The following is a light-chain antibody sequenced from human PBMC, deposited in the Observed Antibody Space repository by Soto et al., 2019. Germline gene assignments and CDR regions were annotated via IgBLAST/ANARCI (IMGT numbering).Light chain of an antibody. V-gene: IGKV4-1*01. J-gene: IGKJ3*01. CDR1: QSVFYSSNNKNY. CDR3: QQYYNTPLT. CDR2: WAS. Sequence: DIVMTQSPDSLAVSLGERATINCKSSQSVFYSSNNKNYLAWYQQKPGQPPRLLIYWASTRESGVPDRFSGSGSGTDFTLPISSLQAEDVAVSYCQQYYNTPLTFGPGTKVDIK.